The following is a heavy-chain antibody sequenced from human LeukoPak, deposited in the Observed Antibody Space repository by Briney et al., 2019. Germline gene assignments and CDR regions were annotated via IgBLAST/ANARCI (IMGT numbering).Heavy chain of an antibody. CDR3: VKGSTYDSSGYYESDAFDI. CDR1: GFTFSSYG. Sequence: PGRSLRLSCAASGFTFSSYGMHWVRQAPGKGLEWVAVISCDGSNKYYANSVKGRFTISRDNSKNTLYLQMSSLRAEDTAVYYCVKGSTYDSSGYYESDAFDIWGQGTMVTVSS. J-gene: IGHJ3*02. D-gene: IGHD3-22*01. V-gene: IGHV3-30*18. CDR2: ISCDGSNK.